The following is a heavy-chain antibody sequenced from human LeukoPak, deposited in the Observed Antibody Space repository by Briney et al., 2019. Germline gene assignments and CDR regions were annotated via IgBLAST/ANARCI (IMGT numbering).Heavy chain of an antibody. J-gene: IGHJ6*03. CDR1: GGSISSSSYY. CDR2: IYYSGST. V-gene: IGHV4-39*07. Sequence: PSETLSLTCTVSGGSISSSSYYWGWIRQPPGKGLEWIGSIYYSGSTYYNPSLKSRVTISVDTSKNQFSLKLSSVTAADTAVYYCARVHSSGWSPLYYYYYYMDVWGKGTTVTVS. D-gene: IGHD6-19*01. CDR3: ARVHSSGWSPLYYYYYYMDV.